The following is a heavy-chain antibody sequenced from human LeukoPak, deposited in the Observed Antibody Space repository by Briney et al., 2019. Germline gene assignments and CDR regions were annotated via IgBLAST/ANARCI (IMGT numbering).Heavy chain of an antibody. CDR3: AKDGVYYDTLTGYYSLPFDY. D-gene: IGHD3-9*01. CDR1: GFTFSSYA. J-gene: IGHJ4*02. CDR2: ISGSGGST. V-gene: IGHV3-23*01. Sequence: PGGSLRLSCAASGFTFSSYAMSWVRQAPGKGLEWVSAISGSGGSTYYADSVKGRFTISRDNSKNTLYLQMNSLRAEDTAVYYCAKDGVYYDTLTGYYSLPFDYWGQGTLVTVSS.